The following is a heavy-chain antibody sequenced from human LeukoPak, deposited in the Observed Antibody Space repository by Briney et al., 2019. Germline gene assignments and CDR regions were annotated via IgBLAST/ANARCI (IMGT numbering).Heavy chain of an antibody. CDR1: GFTFDDYA. J-gene: IGHJ4*02. V-gene: IGHV3-23*01. CDR3: ANSIQLGYCSGGSCPRGYFDY. CDR2: ISGSGGST. D-gene: IGHD2-15*01. Sequence: GGSLRLSCAASGFTFDDYAMHWVRQAPGKGLEWVSAISGSGGSTYYADSVKGRFTISRDNSKNTLYLQMNSLRAEDTAVYYCANSIQLGYCSGGSCPRGYFDYWGQGTLVTVSS.